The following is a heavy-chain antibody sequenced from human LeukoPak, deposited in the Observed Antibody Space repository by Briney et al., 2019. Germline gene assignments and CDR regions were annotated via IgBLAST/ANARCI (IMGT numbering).Heavy chain of an antibody. V-gene: IGHV3-48*04. CDR2: ISSSGNTI. Sequence: GALRLSCAASGFTFSSYSMNWVRQAPGKGLEWVSYISSSGNTIYYADSVKGRFTISRDNAKNSLYLQMNSLRAEDTAVYYCARDHPYSSSFDYWGQGTLVTVSS. CDR1: GFTFSSYS. CDR3: ARDHPYSSSFDY. D-gene: IGHD6-6*01. J-gene: IGHJ4*02.